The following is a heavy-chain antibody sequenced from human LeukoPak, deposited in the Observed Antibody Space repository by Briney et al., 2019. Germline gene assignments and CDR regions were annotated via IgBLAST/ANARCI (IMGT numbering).Heavy chain of an antibody. CDR3: ARDRDRFDY. V-gene: IGHV4-59*01. D-gene: IGHD3-10*01. Sequence: SETLSLTCTVSGGSISSYYWSWVRQPPGKGLEWIGYIYYSGSTNYNPSLKSRVTISVDTSKNQFSLKLSSVTAADTAVYYCARDRDRFDYWGQGTLVTVSS. CDR1: GGSISSYY. J-gene: IGHJ4*02. CDR2: IYYSGST.